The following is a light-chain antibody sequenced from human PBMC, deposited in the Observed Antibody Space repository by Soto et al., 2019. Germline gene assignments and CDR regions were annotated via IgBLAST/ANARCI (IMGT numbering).Light chain of an antibody. CDR2: DAS. J-gene: IGKJ2*01. CDR1: QDISNY. V-gene: IGKV1-33*01. CDR3: QQLHTYPHT. Sequence: DIQMTQSPSSLSASVGDRVTITCQASQDISNYLNWYQQKPGKAPKLLIYDASNLETGVPSRFSGSGSGTYFTFTISSLQPEDFETYYCQQLHTYPHTFGQGTKLEIK.